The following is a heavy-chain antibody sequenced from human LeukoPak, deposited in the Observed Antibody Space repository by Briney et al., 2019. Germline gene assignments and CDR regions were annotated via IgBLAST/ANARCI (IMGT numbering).Heavy chain of an antibody. J-gene: IGHJ6*03. CDR2: INHSGST. D-gene: IGHD6-13*01. CDR1: GGSFSGYY. V-gene: IGHV4-34*01. Sequence: KPSETLSLTCAVYGGSFSGYYWSWIRQPPGKGLEWIGEINHSGSTNYNPSLKSRVTISVDTSKNQFSLKLSSVTAADTAVYYCARGQYSSSWYDYYYMDVWGKGTTVTVSS. CDR3: ARGQYSSSWYDYYYMDV.